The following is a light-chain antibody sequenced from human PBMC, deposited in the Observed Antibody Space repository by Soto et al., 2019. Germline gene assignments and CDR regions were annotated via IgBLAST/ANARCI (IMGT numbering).Light chain of an antibody. CDR3: SSYTSSSTQV. V-gene: IGLV2-14*01. Sequence: SALTQPASVSGSPGLPVTISCTGTSSDVGGYNYVPWYQQHPGKAPKLMIYEVSNRPSGVSNRFSGSKSGNSASLTISGLQAEDEADYYCSSYTSSSTQVFGTGTKVTVL. CDR1: SSDVGGYNY. J-gene: IGLJ1*01. CDR2: EVS.